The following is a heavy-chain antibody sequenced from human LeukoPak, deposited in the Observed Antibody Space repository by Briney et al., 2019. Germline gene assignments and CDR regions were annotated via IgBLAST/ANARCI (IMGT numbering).Heavy chain of an antibody. CDR2: IYYSGST. CDR3: ARDRPLTTVTNTHWFDP. Sequence: SETLSLTCAVYGGSFSGYYWSWIRQPPGKGLEWIGYIYYSGSTYYNPSLKSRVTISVDTSKNQFSLKLSSVTAADTAVYYCARDRPLTTVTNTHWFDPWGQGTLVTVSS. V-gene: IGHV4-30-4*01. J-gene: IGHJ5*02. D-gene: IGHD4-17*01. CDR1: GGSFSGYY.